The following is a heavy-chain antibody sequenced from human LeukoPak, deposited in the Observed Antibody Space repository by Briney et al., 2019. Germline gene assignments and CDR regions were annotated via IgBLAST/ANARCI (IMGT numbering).Heavy chain of an antibody. D-gene: IGHD6-19*01. CDR2: INADDGNT. J-gene: IGHJ1*01. CDR3: ARARWLETEYFQH. Sequence: ASVKVSCKTSGYIFTTYAIHWVRQAPGQRLEWMGLINADDGNTRYSQRFQGRVTITRDTSASTAYMELSSLRSEDTAVYYCARARWLETEYFQHWGQGTLVTVSS. V-gene: IGHV1-3*01. CDR1: GYIFTTYA.